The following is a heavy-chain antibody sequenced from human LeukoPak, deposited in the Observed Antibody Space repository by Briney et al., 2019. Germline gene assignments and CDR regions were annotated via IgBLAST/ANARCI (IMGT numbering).Heavy chain of an antibody. D-gene: IGHD2-8*02. Sequence: PSETLSLTCAVYGGSFSGYYWSWIRQHPGKGLEWIGEINHSGSTNYNPSLKSRVTISVDTSKNQFSLKLSSVTAADTAVYYCARLSDPTDTGGLFDYWGQGTLVTVSS. CDR3: ARLSDPTDTGGLFDY. V-gene: IGHV4-34*01. CDR2: INHSGST. J-gene: IGHJ4*02. CDR1: GGSFSGYY.